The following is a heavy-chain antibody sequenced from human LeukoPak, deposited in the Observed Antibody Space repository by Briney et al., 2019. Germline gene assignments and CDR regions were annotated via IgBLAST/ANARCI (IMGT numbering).Heavy chain of an antibody. CDR2: ISWNSGSI. CDR3: AKDMRTHVTATDY. J-gene: IGHJ4*02. CDR1: GFTFDDYA. Sequence: PGGSLRLSCAASGFTFDDYATHWVRQAPGKGLEWVSGISWNSGSIGYADSVKGRFTISRDNAKNSLYLQMNSLRAEDTALYYCAKDMRTHVTATDYWGQGTLVTVSS. D-gene: IGHD2-21*02. V-gene: IGHV3-9*01.